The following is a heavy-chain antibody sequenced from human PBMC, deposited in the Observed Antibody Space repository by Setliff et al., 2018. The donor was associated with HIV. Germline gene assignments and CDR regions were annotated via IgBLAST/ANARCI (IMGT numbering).Heavy chain of an antibody. CDR3: ARRKSYYYGMDV. J-gene: IGHJ6*02. V-gene: IGHV4-38-2*02. CDR2: IYHSGST. Sequence: PSETLSRTCTVSGYSISSDYYWGWIRQPPGKGLEWIGNIYHSGSTYYNPSLKSRVTISVDTSKNQFYLNLSSVTAADTAVYCCARRKSYYYGMDVWGQGTTVTVSS. CDR1: GYSISSDYY.